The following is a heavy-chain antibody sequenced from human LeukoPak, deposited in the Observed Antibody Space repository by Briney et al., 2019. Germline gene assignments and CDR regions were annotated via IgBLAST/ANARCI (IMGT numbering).Heavy chain of an antibody. CDR1: GGSISSDSYY. CDR3: ARHSRNCSGGYCYLYY. Sequence: SETLSLTCAVSGGSISSDSYYWGWIRQPPGKGLEWIGSIYSGGTTYYNSSLKSRVTISVDTSKNQFSLKLTSVTAADAAAYYCARHSRNCSGGYCYLYYWGQGTQVTVSS. V-gene: IGHV4-39*01. CDR2: IYSGGTT. D-gene: IGHD2-15*01. J-gene: IGHJ4*02.